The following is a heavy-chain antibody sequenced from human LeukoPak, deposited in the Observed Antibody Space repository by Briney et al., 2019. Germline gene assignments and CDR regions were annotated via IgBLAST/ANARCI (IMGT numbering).Heavy chain of an antibody. V-gene: IGHV1-69*05. Sequence: GSSVKVSCEASGGTFSSYAISWVRQAPGQGLEWMGGIIPIFGTANYAQKFQGRVTITTDESTSTAYMELSSLRSEDTAVYYCARDGDGGPGKSYFDYWGQGTLVTVSS. CDR1: GGTFSSYA. CDR2: IIPIFGTA. CDR3: ARDGDGGPGKSYFDY. J-gene: IGHJ4*02. D-gene: IGHD1-14*01.